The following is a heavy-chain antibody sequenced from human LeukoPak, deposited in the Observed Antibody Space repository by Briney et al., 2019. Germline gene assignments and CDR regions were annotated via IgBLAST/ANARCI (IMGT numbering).Heavy chain of an antibody. V-gene: IGHV3-23*01. J-gene: IGHJ4*02. CDR2: ISGSGGST. CDR3: AKSGCSSTSCYFSY. CDR1: GFTFSSYA. D-gene: IGHD2-2*01. Sequence: PGGSLRLSCAAAGFTFSSYAMSWVRQAPGKGLEWVSVISGSGGSTYYADSVKGRFTISRDNSKNTLYLQMNSLRAEDTAVYYCAKSGCSSTSCYFSYWGQGTLVTVSS.